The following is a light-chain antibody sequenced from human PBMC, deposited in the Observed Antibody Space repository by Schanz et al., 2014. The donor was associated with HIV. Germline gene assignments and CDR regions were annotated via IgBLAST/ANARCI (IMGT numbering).Light chain of an antibody. CDR2: SNN. J-gene: IGLJ1*01. CDR3: QTYDSSLSGYV. CDR1: SSNIGSNT. V-gene: IGLV1-44*01. Sequence: QSVLTQPPSASGTPGQRVTMSCSGSSSNIGSNTVNWYQQFPGTAPKLLIYSNNQRPSGVPDRFSGSKSGTSASLAITGLQAEDEADYYCQTYDSSLSGYVFGTGTKLTVL.